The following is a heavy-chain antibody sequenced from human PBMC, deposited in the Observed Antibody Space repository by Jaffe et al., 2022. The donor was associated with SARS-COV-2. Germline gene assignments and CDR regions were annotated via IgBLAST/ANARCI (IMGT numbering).Heavy chain of an antibody. CDR1: GFTFSEYG. CDR3: ARGRHLGNNYHRVHMDV. V-gene: IGHV3-30*03. D-gene: IGHD1-1*01. Sequence: QLVESGGGVVQPGRSLRLSCVASGFTFSEYGMHWVRQAPGKGLEWVAVISFHGRTKYRVDSVKGRFTISRDDSKNTLYLEMSSLRAEDTAVYYCARGRHLGNNYHRVHMDVWGKGTTVTVS. J-gene: IGHJ6*03. CDR2: ISFHGRTK.